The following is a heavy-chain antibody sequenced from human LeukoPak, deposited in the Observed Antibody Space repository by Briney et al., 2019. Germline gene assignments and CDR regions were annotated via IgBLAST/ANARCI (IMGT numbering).Heavy chain of an antibody. D-gene: IGHD2-15*01. V-gene: IGHV1-2*02. CDR1: GYTFTGYY. CDR3: ARFSQGCSGGSCYSGFYYYYMDV. J-gene: IGHJ6*03. Sequence: ASVKVSCKASGYTFTGYYMHWVRQAPGQGLEWMGWINPNSGGTNYAQKFQGRVTMTRDTSISTAYMELSRLRSDDTAVCYCARFSQGCSGGSCYSGFYYYYMDVWGKGTTVTVSS. CDR2: INPNSGGT.